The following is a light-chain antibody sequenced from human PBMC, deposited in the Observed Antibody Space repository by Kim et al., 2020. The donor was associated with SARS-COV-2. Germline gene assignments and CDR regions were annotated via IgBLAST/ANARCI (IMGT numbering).Light chain of an antibody. CDR3: QKYNSLT. J-gene: IGKJ4*01. CDR2: AAS. Sequence: LSASVGDRVTITCRASQCISNYLAWYQQKPGKVPKLLIYAASTLQSGVPSRFSGSGSGTDFTLTISSLQPEDVATYYCQKYNSLTFGGGTKVDIK. CDR1: QCISNY. V-gene: IGKV1-27*01.